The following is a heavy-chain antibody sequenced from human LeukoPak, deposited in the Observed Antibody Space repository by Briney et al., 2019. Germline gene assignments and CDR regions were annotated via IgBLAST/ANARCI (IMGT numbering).Heavy chain of an antibody. CDR2: INHSGST. V-gene: IGHV4-34*01. J-gene: IGHJ5*02. CDR1: GGSFSGYY. CDR3: ARGPEISYGSGSPGGFDP. Sequence: SETLSLTCAVYGGSFSGYYWSWIRQPPGKGLEWIGEINHSGSTNYNPSLKSRVTISVDTSKNQFSLKLSSVTAADTAVYYCARGPEISYGSGSPGGFDPWGQGTLVTVSS. D-gene: IGHD3-10*01.